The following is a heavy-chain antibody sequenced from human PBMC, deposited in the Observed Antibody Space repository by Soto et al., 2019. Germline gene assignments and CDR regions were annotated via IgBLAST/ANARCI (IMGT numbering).Heavy chain of an antibody. Sequence: QITLKESGPTLVKPTQTLTLTCTVSGFSLTANGVAVGWIRQPPGKALEWLALIYWDDDRRYSPSLEARLTIKKDTSRNPVVLTMTNMEPLEAGTYWWAQAKQTGYRLFDYWGRGTRVTVAS. V-gene: IGHV2-5*02. J-gene: IGHJ4*02. CDR2: IYWDDDR. CDR1: GFSLTANGVA. CDR3: AQAKQTGYRLFDY. D-gene: IGHD5-12*01.